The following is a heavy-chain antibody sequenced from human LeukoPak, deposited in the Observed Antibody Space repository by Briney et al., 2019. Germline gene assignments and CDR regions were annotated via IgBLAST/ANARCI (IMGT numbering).Heavy chain of an antibody. Sequence: GGSLRLSCAASGFTFSSYGMHWVRQAPGKGLEWVAVISYDAGNKYHGDSVKGRFTISRDNSKNPLYLQMNSLRAEDTAVYYCAKDVGNYYDSSGQYLMRSCMDVWGKGTTVTVYS. CDR1: GFTFSSYG. D-gene: IGHD3-22*01. J-gene: IGHJ6*03. V-gene: IGHV3-30*18. CDR3: AKDVGNYYDSSGQYLMRSCMDV. CDR2: ISYDAGNK.